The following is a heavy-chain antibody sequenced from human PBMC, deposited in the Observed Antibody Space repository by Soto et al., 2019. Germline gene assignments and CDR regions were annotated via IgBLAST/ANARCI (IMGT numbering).Heavy chain of an antibody. CDR2: ISSSSSTI. CDR3: AGERGPLIWFDP. J-gene: IGHJ5*02. CDR1: GFTFSSYS. V-gene: IGHV3-48*02. Sequence: EVQLVESGGGLVQPGGSLRLSCAASGFTFSSYSMNWVRQAPGKGLEWVSYISSSSSTIYYADSVKGRFTISRDNAKNSLYLQMNSLRDEDTAVFYCAGERGPLIWFDPWGQGTLVTVSS.